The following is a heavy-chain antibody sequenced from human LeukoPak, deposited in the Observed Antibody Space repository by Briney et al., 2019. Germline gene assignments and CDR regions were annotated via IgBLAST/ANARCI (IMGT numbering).Heavy chain of an antibody. CDR3: ARANYYYGSGSYYNDYGMDV. D-gene: IGHD3-10*01. J-gene: IGHJ6*04. CDR1: GFSFTSYW. V-gene: IGHV5-51*01. Sequence: GESLKISCNGSGFSFTSYWIGWVRQMPGKGLGWMGSIYPGDSDTIYSPSFQGQVTISADKSISTAYLQWSSLKASDTAMYYCARANYYYGSGSYYNDYGMDVWGKGTTVTVSS. CDR2: IYPGDSDT.